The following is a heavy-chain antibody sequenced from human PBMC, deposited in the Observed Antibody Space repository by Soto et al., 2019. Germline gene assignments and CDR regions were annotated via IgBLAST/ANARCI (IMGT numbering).Heavy chain of an antibody. V-gene: IGHV1-8*01. CDR2: MNPNSGNT. CDR3: AKTLGVEQLGLHYYYGMDV. J-gene: IGHJ6*02. Sequence: GASVKVSCKASGYTFTSYDINWVRQATGQGLEWMGWMNPNSGNTGYAQKFQGRVTMTRNTSISTAYMELSSLRSEDTAVYYCAKTLGVEQLGLHYYYGMDVWGQGTTVTVSS. D-gene: IGHD6-13*01. CDR1: GYTFTSYD.